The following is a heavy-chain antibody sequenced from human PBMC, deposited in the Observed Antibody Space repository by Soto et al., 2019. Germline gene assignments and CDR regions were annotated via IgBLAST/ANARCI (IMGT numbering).Heavy chain of an antibody. CDR1: GFSFSTYA. CDR2: LSGSGDKT. Sequence: PGGSLRLSCAASGFSFSTYAMSWVRQAPGKGLEWVSALSGSGDKTSYADSVKGRFTISRDNSKNTLYLQMSSLRAEDTAVYYCARDRNYDFWSGYLTGDYWGQGTLVTVSS. V-gene: IGHV3-23*01. D-gene: IGHD3-3*01. CDR3: ARDRNYDFWSGYLTGDY. J-gene: IGHJ4*02.